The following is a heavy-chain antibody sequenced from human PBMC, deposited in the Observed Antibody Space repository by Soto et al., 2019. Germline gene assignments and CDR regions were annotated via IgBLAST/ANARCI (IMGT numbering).Heavy chain of an antibody. Sequence: ASVKVSCKASGYTFTGYYMHWLRQAPGQGLEWMGWINPNSGGTNYAQKFQGRVTMTRDTSISTAYMELSRLRSDDTAVYYCAREYYYDSSGYYPRRSFDYWGQGTLVTVSS. CDR2: INPNSGGT. D-gene: IGHD3-22*01. J-gene: IGHJ4*02. CDR1: GYTFTGYY. CDR3: AREYYYDSSGYYPRRSFDY. V-gene: IGHV1-2*02.